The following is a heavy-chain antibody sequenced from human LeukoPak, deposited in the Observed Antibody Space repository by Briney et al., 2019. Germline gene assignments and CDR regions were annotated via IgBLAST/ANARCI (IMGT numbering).Heavy chain of an antibody. Sequence: ASVKVSCKASGGTFSSYAISWVRQAPGQGLEWMGWISAYNGNTYSSQKLQGRVTMTTDTSTSTAYMELRSLGSDDTAVYYCAREQGKEPFDYWGQGTLVTVSS. CDR2: ISAYNGNT. CDR3: AREQGKEPFDY. J-gene: IGHJ4*02. V-gene: IGHV1-18*01. CDR1: GGTFSSYA.